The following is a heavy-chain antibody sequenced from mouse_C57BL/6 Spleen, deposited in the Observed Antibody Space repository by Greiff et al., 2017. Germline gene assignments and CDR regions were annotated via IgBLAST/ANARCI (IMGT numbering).Heavy chain of an antibody. Sequence: VQLKESGGGLVKPGGSLKLSCAASGFTFSSYAMSWVRQTPEKRLEWVATISDGGSYTYYPDNVKGRFTISRDNAKNNLYLQMSHLKSEDTAMYYCARDGYYTSFAYWGQGTLVTVSA. D-gene: IGHD2-3*01. CDR1: GFTFSSYA. CDR2: ISDGGSYT. CDR3: ARDGYYTSFAY. V-gene: IGHV5-4*01. J-gene: IGHJ3*01.